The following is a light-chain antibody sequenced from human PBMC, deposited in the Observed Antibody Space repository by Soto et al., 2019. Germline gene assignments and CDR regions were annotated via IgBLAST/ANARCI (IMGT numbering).Light chain of an antibody. CDR1: QSITTY. J-gene: IGKJ5*01. V-gene: IGKV1-39*01. CDR3: QRSYRSIS. Sequence: DIQMTQSPSSLFASVGDRVTITCRASQSITTYLNWYQQRPGKAPRLLIYGASSLHTGVPSRFSGSGSGKDFTLTISSLQPEDFATYYCQRSYRSISFGPGTRLEMK. CDR2: GAS.